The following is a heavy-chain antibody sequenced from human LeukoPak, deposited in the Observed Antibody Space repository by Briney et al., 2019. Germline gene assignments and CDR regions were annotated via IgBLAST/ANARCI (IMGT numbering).Heavy chain of an antibody. CDR1: GFTFGDYA. CDR2: IRSKAYGGTT. CDR3: TRAGWPRVDIVATS. Sequence: GGSLRLSCTASGFTFGDYAMSWVRQAPGKGLEWVGFIRSKAYGGTTEYAASVKGRFTTSRDDSKSIAYLQMNSLKTEDTAVYYCTRAGWPRVDIVATSWGQGTLVTVSS. V-gene: IGHV3-49*04. D-gene: IGHD5-12*01. J-gene: IGHJ5*02.